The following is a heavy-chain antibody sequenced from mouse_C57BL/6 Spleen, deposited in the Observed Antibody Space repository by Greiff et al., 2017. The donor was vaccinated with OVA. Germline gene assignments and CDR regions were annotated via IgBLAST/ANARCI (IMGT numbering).Heavy chain of an antibody. CDR3: ARRADGRRYYAMDY. J-gene: IGHJ4*01. CDR2: IYPGSGST. V-gene: IGHV1-55*01. Sequence: QVQLQQPGAELVKPGASAKMSCKASGYTFTSYWITWVKQRPGQGLEWIGDIYPGSGSTNYNEKFKSKATLTVDTSSSTAYMQLSSLTSEDSAVYYCARRADGRRYYAMDYWGQGTSVTVSS. CDR1: GYTFTSYW.